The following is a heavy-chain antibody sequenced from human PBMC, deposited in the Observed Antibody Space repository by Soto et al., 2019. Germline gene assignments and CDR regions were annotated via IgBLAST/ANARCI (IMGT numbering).Heavy chain of an antibody. Sequence: QVQLVESGGGLVKPGGSLRLSCTASGFTCTDHYMTWIRQAPWKGLEGVSYINSGGGNIYYPDSVRGRSTISSDDAKNSVYLQMSRLRAEDTAIYYCARDIRGANWGQGTRVIVSS. V-gene: IGHV3-11*01. CDR1: GFTCTDHY. CDR2: INSGGGNI. CDR3: ARDIRGAN. D-gene: IGHD3-10*01. J-gene: IGHJ4*02.